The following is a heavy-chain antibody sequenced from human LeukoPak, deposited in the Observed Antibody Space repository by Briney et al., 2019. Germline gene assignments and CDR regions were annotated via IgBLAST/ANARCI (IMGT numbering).Heavy chain of an antibody. D-gene: IGHD6-19*01. J-gene: IGHJ3*02. CDR1: GGSFSGYY. Sequence: ETLSLTCAVYGGSFSGYYWSWVRQAPGKGLEWVSYISSSSFTIHYADSVKGRFTISRDNAKNSLYLQMNSLRAEDTAVYYCAKALPGYSSGWYTAYAFDIWGQGTMVTVSS. V-gene: IGHV3-48*01. CDR2: ISSSSFTI. CDR3: AKALPGYSSGWYTAYAFDI.